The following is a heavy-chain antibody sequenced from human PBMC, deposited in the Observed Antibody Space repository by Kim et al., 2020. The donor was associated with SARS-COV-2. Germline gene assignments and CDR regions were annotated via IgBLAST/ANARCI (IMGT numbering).Heavy chain of an antibody. J-gene: IGHJ4*01. D-gene: IGHD6-13*01. Sequence: SETLSLTCAVYGGSFSGYYWSWIRQPPGKGLDWIGEINYSGSTNYNPSLKSRVAISVDTSKNQFSLKLSSVTAADTAVYYCARVPPPDGRSNPLGPYYF. CDR2: INYSGST. CDR1: GGSFSGYY. CDR3: ARVPPPDGRSNPLGPYYF. V-gene: IGHV4-34*01.